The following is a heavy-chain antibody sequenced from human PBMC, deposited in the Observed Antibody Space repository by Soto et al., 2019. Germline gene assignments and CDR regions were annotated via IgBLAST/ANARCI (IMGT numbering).Heavy chain of an antibody. V-gene: IGHV4-4*02. Sequence: QVQLQEWGPGLVKPSGTLSLTCAVSSGSISTNNWWSWVRQPPGKGLEWIGEIDHSGTTNHNPSLTSRVSMTVHKSKHQFSLTQNPVTAADTAVYYCAAGGSYCSSTGCLYWYLDLCGRGTRVSVSS. CDR2: IDHSGTT. D-gene: IGHD2-2*01. J-gene: IGHJ2*01. CDR1: SGSISTNNW. CDR3: AAGGSYCSSTGCLYWYLDL.